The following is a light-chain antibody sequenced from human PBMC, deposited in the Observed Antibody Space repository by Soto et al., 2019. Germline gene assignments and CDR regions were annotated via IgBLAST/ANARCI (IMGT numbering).Light chain of an antibody. J-gene: IGKJ2*01. CDR2: GAS. Sequence: EIVLTQSPGTLSLSPGERATLSCRASQSVSSSYFAWYQQKPGQAPRLLIYGASSRATGIPARFSGSGSGTDFTLTISRLEPEHFAVYYCHHYGSSPYTFGQGTKLETK. V-gene: IGKV3-20*01. CDR3: HHYGSSPYT. CDR1: QSVSSSY.